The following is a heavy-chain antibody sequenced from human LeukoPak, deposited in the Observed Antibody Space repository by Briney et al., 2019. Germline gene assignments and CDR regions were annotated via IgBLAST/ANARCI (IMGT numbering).Heavy chain of an antibody. CDR3: ARARTYYYDSSGYYYLDY. D-gene: IGHD3-22*01. Sequence: GGSLRLSCAASGFTFSSYGMHWVRQAPGKGLEWVAVIWYDGSNKYYADSVKGRFTISRDNSKNTLYLQMNSLRAEDTAVYYCARARTYYYDSSGYYYLDYWGQGTLVTVSS. CDR2: IWYDGSNK. J-gene: IGHJ4*02. V-gene: IGHV3-33*01. CDR1: GFTFSSYG.